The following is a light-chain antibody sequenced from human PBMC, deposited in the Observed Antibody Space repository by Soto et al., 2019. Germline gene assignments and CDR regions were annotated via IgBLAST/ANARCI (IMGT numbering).Light chain of an antibody. CDR1: SSDVGSYNL. Sequence: QSVLTQPASVSVSPGQSITISCTGTSSDVGSYNLVSWYQQHPGKAPKFMIYEVSKRPSGVSNRFSGSESGNTASLTISGLQAEDEADYYCCSYASTTIYVFGTGTKVTVL. CDR3: CSYASTTIYV. J-gene: IGLJ1*01. CDR2: EVS. V-gene: IGLV2-23*02.